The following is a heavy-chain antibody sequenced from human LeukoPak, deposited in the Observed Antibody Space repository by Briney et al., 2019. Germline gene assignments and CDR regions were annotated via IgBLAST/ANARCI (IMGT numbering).Heavy chain of an antibody. CDR3: ARRAEVYNWNYADAFDI. J-gene: IGHJ3*02. D-gene: IGHD1-7*01. V-gene: IGHV1-69*05. CDR1: GGTFSSYA. Sequence: SVKVSCKASGGTFSSYAISWVRQAPGQGLEWMGRIIPIFGTANYAQKFQGRVTITTDESTSTAYMELGSLRSEDTAVYYCARRAEVYNWNYADAFDIWGQGTMVTVSS. CDR2: IIPIFGTA.